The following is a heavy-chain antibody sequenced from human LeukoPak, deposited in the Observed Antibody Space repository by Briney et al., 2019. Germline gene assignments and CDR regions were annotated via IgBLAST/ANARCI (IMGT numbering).Heavy chain of an antibody. CDR2: MNPNSGNT. CDR3: AREYSSSWVTFDY. CDR1: GYTFTSYG. J-gene: IGHJ4*02. V-gene: IGHV1-8*02. Sequence: ASVKVSCKASGYTFTSYGISWVRQATGQGLEWMGWMNPNSGNTGYAQKFQGRVTMTRNTSISTAYMELSSLRSEDTAVYYCAREYSSSWVTFDYWGQGTLVTVSS. D-gene: IGHD6-13*01.